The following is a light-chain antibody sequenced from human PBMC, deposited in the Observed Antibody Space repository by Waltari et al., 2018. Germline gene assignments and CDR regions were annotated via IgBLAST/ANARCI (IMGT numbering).Light chain of an antibody. CDR3: QSYDSSLSVYV. Sequence: QSVLTQLPSVSGAPGQRVTISCTGSSSNIGAGYDVHWYQQLPGTAPKLLIYVNSNRPSGVPDRFSGSKSGTSASLAITGLQAEDEADYYCQSYDSSLSVYVFGTGTKVTVL. CDR2: VNS. CDR1: SSNIGAGYD. J-gene: IGLJ1*01. V-gene: IGLV1-40*01.